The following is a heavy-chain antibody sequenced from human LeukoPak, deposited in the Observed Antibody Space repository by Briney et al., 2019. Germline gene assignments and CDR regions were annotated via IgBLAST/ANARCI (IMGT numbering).Heavy chain of an antibody. D-gene: IGHD2-2*01. Sequence: GASVKVSCKASGYTFTSYDINWVRQATGQGLEWMGWMNPNSGNTGYAQKFQGRVTMTRNTSISTAYMELSSLRSEDTAVYYCARVKGRCSTSCSGFDYRGRGTLVTVSS. J-gene: IGHJ4*02. CDR3: ARVKGRCSTSCSGFDY. CDR2: MNPNSGNT. CDR1: GYTFTSYD. V-gene: IGHV1-8*01.